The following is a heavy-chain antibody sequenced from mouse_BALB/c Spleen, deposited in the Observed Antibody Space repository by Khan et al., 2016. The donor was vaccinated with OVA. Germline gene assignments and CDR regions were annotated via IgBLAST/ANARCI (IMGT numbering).Heavy chain of an antibody. CDR3: ARWNYKYDGYFDY. CDR2: ISSSDST. V-gene: IGHV3-8*02. CDR1: GDSITSGY. J-gene: IGHJ2*01. Sequence: EVQLLESGPSLVKPSQTLSLTCSVSGDSITSGYWNWIRKFPGNKLEYMGYISSSDSTFYNPSLKSRLSITRDTSKNQYYLQLNSVTTEDTATYYAARWNYKYDGYFDYWGQGTTLTVSS. D-gene: IGHD2-14*01.